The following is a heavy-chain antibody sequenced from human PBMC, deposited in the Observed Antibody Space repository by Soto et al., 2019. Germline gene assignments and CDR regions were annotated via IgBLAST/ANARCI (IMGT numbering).Heavy chain of an antibody. Sequence: QVQLVESGGGVVQPGRSLRLSCAASGFTFSSYGMHWVRQAPGKGLEWVAVIWYDGSNKYYADSVKGRFTISRDNSKNTLYLQMNSLRAEDTAVYYCAREVDSYGYSYFDYWGHGTLVTVSS. CDR1: GFTFSSYG. CDR2: IWYDGSNK. CDR3: AREVDSYGYSYFDY. D-gene: IGHD5-18*01. V-gene: IGHV3-33*01. J-gene: IGHJ4*01.